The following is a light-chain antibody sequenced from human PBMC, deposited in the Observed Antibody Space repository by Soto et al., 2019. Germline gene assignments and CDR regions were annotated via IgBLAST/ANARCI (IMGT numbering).Light chain of an antibody. J-gene: IGKJ1*01. CDR2: DAS. Sequence: EIVLTQSPAILSMSPGERATLSCRASQSVSSYFAWYQQKPGQTPRLLIYDASNRATGVPARFSGSGSGTVFTLTSSSLEPEDFAVYYCQQRRYWPVTFGQGTKVEIK. V-gene: IGKV3-11*01. CDR1: QSVSSY. CDR3: QQRRYWPVT.